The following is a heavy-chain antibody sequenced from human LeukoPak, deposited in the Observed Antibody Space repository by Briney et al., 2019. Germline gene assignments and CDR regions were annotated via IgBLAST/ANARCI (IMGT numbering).Heavy chain of an antibody. D-gene: IGHD3-10*01. V-gene: IGHV4-59*08. CDR2: IFYSGNA. CDR1: GGSISSYY. Sequence: SETLSLTCTVSGGSISSYYWSWIRQPPGKGLEWIGYIFYSGNANYNPSLKSRVTISVDTSKSQFSLRLSSVTAADTAVYYCARRGRYGAGPLYYYYGMDVWGQGTTVTVSS. CDR3: ARRGRYGAGPLYYYYGMDV. J-gene: IGHJ6*02.